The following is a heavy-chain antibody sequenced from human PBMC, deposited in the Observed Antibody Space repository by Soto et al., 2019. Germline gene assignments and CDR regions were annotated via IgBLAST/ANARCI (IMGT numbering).Heavy chain of an antibody. CDR3: ARVQKTFKLITIFGFDY. J-gene: IGHJ4*02. Sequence: GGSLRLSCAASGFAFSSYAMHWVRQAPGKGLEWVAVISYDGSNKYYADSVKGRFTISRDNSKNTLYLQMNSLRAEDTAVYYCARVQKTFKLITIFGFDYWGQGTLVTVSS. CDR1: GFAFSSYA. CDR2: ISYDGSNK. V-gene: IGHV3-30-3*01. D-gene: IGHD3-3*01.